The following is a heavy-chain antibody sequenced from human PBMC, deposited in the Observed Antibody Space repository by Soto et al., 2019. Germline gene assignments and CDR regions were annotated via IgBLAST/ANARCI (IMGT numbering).Heavy chain of an antibody. V-gene: IGHV3-33*06. Sequence: PGGSLRLSCAASGFTFSSYGMHWVRQAPGKGLEWVAVIWYDGSNKYYADSVKGRFTISRDNSKNTLYLQMNSLRAEDTAVYYCAKRGKRYFGWSLRYWGQGTLVTVSS. D-gene: IGHD3-9*01. CDR3: AKRGKRYFGWSLRY. CDR2: IWYDGSNK. CDR1: GFTFSSYG. J-gene: IGHJ4*02.